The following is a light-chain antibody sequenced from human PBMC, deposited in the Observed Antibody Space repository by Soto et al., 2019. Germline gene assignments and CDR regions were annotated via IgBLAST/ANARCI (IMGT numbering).Light chain of an antibody. CDR3: QQYNNWPPVT. CDR1: QSVLYSSNNKNY. CDR2: DAS. J-gene: IGKJ3*01. V-gene: IGKV4-1*01. Sequence: DIVMTQSPDSLAVSLGERATINCKSSQSVLYSSNNKNYLAWYQQKPGLAPRLXXXDASTRATGIPARFSGSGSGIEFTLTISSLQSADFAVYYCQQYNNWPPVTFGPGTKVDIK.